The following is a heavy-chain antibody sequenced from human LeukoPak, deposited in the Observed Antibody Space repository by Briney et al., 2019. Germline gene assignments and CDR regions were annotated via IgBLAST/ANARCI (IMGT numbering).Heavy chain of an antibody. D-gene: IGHD1-26*01. CDR3: ARSLSHWELPTNY. CDR2: IKQDGTET. J-gene: IGHJ4*02. Sequence: TGGSLRLSCAASGFTFTTYWMNWVRQARGKGLEWVANIKQDGTETYYVDSVKGRFTVSRDNAKNSVFLQMNSLRDDDTAVYYCARSLSHWELPTNYWGQGTLVTVSS. CDR1: GFTFTTYW. V-gene: IGHV3-7*01.